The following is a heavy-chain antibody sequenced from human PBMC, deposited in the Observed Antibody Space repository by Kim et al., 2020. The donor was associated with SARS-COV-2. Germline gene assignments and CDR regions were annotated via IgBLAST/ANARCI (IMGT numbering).Heavy chain of an antibody. CDR3: ARDDLSSSWGGYYYYYGMDV. D-gene: IGHD6-13*01. CDR2: ISSSSSYT. V-gene: IGHV3-11*06. CDR1: GFTFSDYY. Sequence: GGSLRLSCAASGFTFSDYYMSWIRQAPGKGLEWVSYISSSSSYTNYADSVKGRLTISRDNAKNSLYLQMNSLRAEDTAVYYCARDDLSSSWGGYYYYYGMDVWGQGTTVTVSS. J-gene: IGHJ6*02.